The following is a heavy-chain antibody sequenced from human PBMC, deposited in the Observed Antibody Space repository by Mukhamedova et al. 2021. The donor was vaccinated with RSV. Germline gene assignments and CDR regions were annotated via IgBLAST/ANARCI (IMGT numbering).Heavy chain of an antibody. CDR2: IYWDDDK. CDR3: AHRGMWAASACPIWFDP. D-gene: IGHD6-13*01. J-gene: IGHJ5*02. Sequence: QPPGKALEWLALIYWDDDKRYSPSLKSRLTITKDTSKNQVVLTLTNMGPVDTATYYCAHRGMWAASACPIWFDPWGQATPVTASS. V-gene: IGHV2-5*02.